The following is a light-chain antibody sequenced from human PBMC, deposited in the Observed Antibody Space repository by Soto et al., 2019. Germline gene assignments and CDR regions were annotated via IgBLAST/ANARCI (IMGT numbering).Light chain of an antibody. V-gene: IGLV1-51*01. J-gene: IGLJ1*01. Sequence: QSVLTQPPSVSAAPGQRVTISCSGTDSNIGKNYVSWYQQFPGTVPKVLIYDNNNRPSGIPDRFSGSKSGTSATLGITGLQTGDEADYYCCSYADNYTYVFGTGTKVTVL. CDR2: DNN. CDR3: CSYADNYTYV. CDR1: DSNIGKNY.